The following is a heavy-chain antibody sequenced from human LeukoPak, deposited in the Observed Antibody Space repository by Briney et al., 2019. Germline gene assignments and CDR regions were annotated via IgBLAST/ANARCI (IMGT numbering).Heavy chain of an antibody. CDR3: AKAGGYDFWSGKNYYFDY. J-gene: IGHJ4*02. V-gene: IGHV4-34*01. Sequence: SETLSLTCAVYGGSFSGYYWSWIRQPPGKGLEWIGEINHSGSTNYNPSLKSRVTISVDTSKNQFSLKLSSVTAADTAVYYCAKAGGYDFWSGKNYYFDYWGQGTLVTVSS. CDR1: GGSFSGYY. CDR2: INHSGST. D-gene: IGHD3-3*01.